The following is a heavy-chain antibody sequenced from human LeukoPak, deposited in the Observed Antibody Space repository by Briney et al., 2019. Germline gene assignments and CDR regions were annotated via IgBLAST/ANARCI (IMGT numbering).Heavy chain of an antibody. CDR2: IYSDGSGT. J-gene: IGHJ4*02. CDR1: GFTFSDYA. V-gene: IGHV3-74*01. D-gene: IGHD5-24*01. CDR3: ASDRGYSFDY. Sequence: GRSLRLSCAASGFTFSDYAMHWVRQAPGKGLVWVSRIYSDGSGTTYADSVKGRFTISRDNAKNTLYLQMNSLRAEDTAVYYCASDRGYSFDYWGQGTLVTVSS.